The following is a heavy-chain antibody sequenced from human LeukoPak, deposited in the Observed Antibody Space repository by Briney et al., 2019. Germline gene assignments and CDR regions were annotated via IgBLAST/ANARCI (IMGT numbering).Heavy chain of an antibody. CDR1: GYTFTIYY. Sequence: ASVTVSCTASGYTFTIYYMHWVRQAPGQGLGWMGIINPSGGSTSYAQKFQGRVTMTRDTSTSTVYMELSSLRSEDTAVYYCARDFFYGSYPYNWFDPWAREPWSPSPQ. CDR2: INPSGGST. V-gene: IGHV1-46*01. D-gene: IGHD1-26*01. J-gene: IGHJ5*02. CDR3: ARDFFYGSYPYNWFDP.